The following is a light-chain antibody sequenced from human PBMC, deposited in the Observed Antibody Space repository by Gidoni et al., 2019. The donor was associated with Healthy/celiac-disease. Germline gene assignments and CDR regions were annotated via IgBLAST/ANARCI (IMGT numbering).Light chain of an antibody. CDR2: QDS. CDR3: KAWDSSTGV. CDR1: KLGDKY. Sequence: SYELPQPPSLSVSPGQTASITCSGDKLGDKYACWYQQKPGQSPVLVIYQDSKRPSGIPERFSGSNSGNTATLTISGTQAMDEADYYCKAWDSSTGVFGGGTKLTVL. J-gene: IGLJ2*01. V-gene: IGLV3-1*01.